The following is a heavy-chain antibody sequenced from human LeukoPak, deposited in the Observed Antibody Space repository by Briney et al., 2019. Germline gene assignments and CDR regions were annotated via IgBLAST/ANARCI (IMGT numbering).Heavy chain of an antibody. Sequence: GRSLRLSCAATGFTFSNYAIHWGRQAPGKGLGWVAFISDDGSRQHYADSVKGRFTISRDKSKNTLNLQMNSLRAEDTAVYYCVKDRTGTYTLDYWGQGTLVTVSS. V-gene: IGHV3-30-3*01. CDR2: ISDDGSRQ. CDR3: VKDRTGTYTLDY. J-gene: IGHJ4*02. CDR1: GFTFSNYA. D-gene: IGHD3-10*01.